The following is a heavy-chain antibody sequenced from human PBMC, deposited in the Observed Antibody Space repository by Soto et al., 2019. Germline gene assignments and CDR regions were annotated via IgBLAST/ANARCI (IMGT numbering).Heavy chain of an antibody. CDR3: ARGGGVGVAGSAAFDM. Sequence: QLHLVQSGAVVKKPGASVTVSCSASGYPVTAYYMHWVRQAPGRGLEGMGGINPATGAAKYTQTFQGRVTMTRDTSKNTVFMELIGLTSEDTAVFYWARGGGVGVAGSAAFDMWGQGTLVTVSS. D-gene: IGHD3-3*01. CDR2: INPATGAA. CDR1: GYPVTAYY. J-gene: IGHJ3*02. V-gene: IGHV1-2*02.